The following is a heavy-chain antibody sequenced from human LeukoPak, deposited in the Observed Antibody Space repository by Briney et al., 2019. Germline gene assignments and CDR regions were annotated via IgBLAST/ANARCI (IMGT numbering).Heavy chain of an antibody. J-gene: IGHJ6*04. CDR1: GYTFTGYY. Sequence: GASVKVSCKASGYTFTGYYMHWVRQAPGQGLEWMGWINPNSSGTNYAQKFQGWVTMTRDTSISTAYMELSRLRSDDTAVYYCARADIRVGGPYYGMDVWGKGTTVTVSS. CDR3: ARADIRVGGPYYGMDV. CDR2: INPNSSGT. D-gene: IGHD2-15*01. V-gene: IGHV1-2*04.